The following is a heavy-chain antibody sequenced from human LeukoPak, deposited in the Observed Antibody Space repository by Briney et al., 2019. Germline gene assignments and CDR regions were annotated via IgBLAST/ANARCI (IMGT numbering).Heavy chain of an antibody. J-gene: IGHJ1*01. CDR3: ARGDGYNFFLH. D-gene: IGHD5-24*01. V-gene: IGHV3-53*01. Sequence: GGSLRLSSAASGFTVSSSYMSWVRQAPGRGLEWVSVFYIDGRTYYADSVRGRFTISTDNSKNTVYLQMSSLRAEDTAVYYCARGDGYNFFLHWGQGTLVTVSS. CDR2: FYIDGRT. CDR1: GFTVSSSY.